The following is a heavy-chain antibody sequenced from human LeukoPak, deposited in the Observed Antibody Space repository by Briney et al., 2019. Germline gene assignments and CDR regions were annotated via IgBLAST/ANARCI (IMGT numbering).Heavy chain of an antibody. CDR1: GYTFTGYY. CDR2: INPNSGGT. CDR3: ARERKSSGYAWFDP. V-gene: IGHV1-2*02. J-gene: IGHJ5*02. Sequence: GASVKVSCKASGYTFTGYYMHWVRQAPGQGLEWMGWINPNSGGTNYAQKFQGRVTMTRDTSISTAYMELSSLRSEDTAVYYCARERKSSGYAWFDPWGQGTLVTVSS. D-gene: IGHD5-12*01.